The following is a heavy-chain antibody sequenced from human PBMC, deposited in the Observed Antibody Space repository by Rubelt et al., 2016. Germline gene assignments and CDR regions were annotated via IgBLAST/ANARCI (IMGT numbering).Heavy chain of an antibody. CDR2: ITHSGST. CDR3: AGYSSSYNWFDP. V-gene: IGHV4-34*01. D-gene: IGHD6-13*01. Sequence: QVQLQQWGAGLLKPSETLSLTCAVYGGSFSGYYWSWIRQPPGKGLEWIGEITHSGSTNYNPALKSRVTISADTSKNQFSLKRSFVTAADTAVYYCAGYSSSYNWFDPWGQGTLVTVSS. J-gene: IGHJ5*02. CDR1: GGSFSGYY.